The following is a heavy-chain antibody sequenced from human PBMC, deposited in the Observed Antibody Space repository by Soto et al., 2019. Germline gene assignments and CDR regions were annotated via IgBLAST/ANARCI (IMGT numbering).Heavy chain of an antibody. CDR3: ARFGGVIGPNDEFDV. D-gene: IGHD3-16*02. J-gene: IGHJ3*01. Sequence: SETLSLTCTVSGGSISSYYWSWIRQPPGKGLEWIGYIYYSGSTNYNPSLKSRVTISVDTSKNQFSLKLSSVTAADTAVYYCARFGGVIGPNDEFDVWGQGIMVTVSS. CDR2: IYYSGST. V-gene: IGHV4-59*01. CDR1: GGSISSYY.